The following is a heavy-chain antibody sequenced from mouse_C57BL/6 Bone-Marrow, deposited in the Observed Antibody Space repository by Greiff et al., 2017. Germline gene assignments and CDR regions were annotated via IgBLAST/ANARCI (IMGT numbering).Heavy chain of an antibody. Sequence: QVQLQQPGAELVKPGASVKMSCKASGYTFTGYWITWVKQRPGHGLEWIGDIYPGSGSTNYNEKFKSKATLTVDTSSSTAYMQLSSLTSEDSAVYYCARPYCCSYCSFDVWGTGTTVTVSS. CDR1: GYTFTGYW. CDR3: ARPYCCSYCSFDV. V-gene: IGHV1-55*01. CDR2: IYPGSGST. D-gene: IGHD2-10*01. J-gene: IGHJ1*03.